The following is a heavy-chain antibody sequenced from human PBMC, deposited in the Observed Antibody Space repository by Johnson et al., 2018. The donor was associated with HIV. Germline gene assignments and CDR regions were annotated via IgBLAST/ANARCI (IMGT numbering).Heavy chain of an antibody. CDR2: IWYNGSNK. V-gene: IGHV3-33*08. Sequence: VQLVESGGGLIQPGGSLRLSCAASGFAFSSYAMTRVRQAPGKGLEWVAVIWYNGSNKHYAGSVKGRFTISRDNSKNTLYLQMNSLRAEDTAVYYCARDRVWFGELYAFDIWGQGTMVTVSS. D-gene: IGHD3-10*01. J-gene: IGHJ3*02. CDR3: ARDRVWFGELYAFDI. CDR1: GFAFSSYA.